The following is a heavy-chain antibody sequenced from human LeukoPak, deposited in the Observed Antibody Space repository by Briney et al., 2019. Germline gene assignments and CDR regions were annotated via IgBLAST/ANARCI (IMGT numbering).Heavy chain of an antibody. Sequence: ASVKVSCKASGYTFTGYYMHWVRQAPGQGLEWMGWINPNSGGTNYAQKFQGRVTMTRDTSISTAYMELSRLRSDDTAVYYCARGPTSYYDFWSGYYGWGQGTLVTVSS. CDR1: GYTFTGYY. V-gene: IGHV1-2*02. D-gene: IGHD3-3*01. CDR3: ARGPTSYYDFWSGYYG. J-gene: IGHJ4*02. CDR2: INPNSGGT.